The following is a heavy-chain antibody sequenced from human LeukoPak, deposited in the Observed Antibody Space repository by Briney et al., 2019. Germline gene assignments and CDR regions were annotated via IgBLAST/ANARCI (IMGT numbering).Heavy chain of an antibody. D-gene: IGHD2-2*01. CDR3: ARGGYCSSTSCSGFDY. CDR1: GGSFCGYY. J-gene: IGHJ4*02. CDR2: INHSGST. Sequence: SETLSLTCAVYGGSFCGYYWSWIRQPPGKGLEWIGEINHSGSTNYNPSLKSRVTISVDTSKNQFSLKLSSVTAADTAVYYCARGGYCSSTSCSGFDYWGQGTLVTVSS. V-gene: IGHV4-34*01.